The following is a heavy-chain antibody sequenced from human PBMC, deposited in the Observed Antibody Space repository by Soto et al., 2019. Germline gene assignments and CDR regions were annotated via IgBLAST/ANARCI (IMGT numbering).Heavy chain of an antibody. CDR3: ASLGYSGYEHFDY. D-gene: IGHD5-12*01. V-gene: IGHV3-48*01. Sequence: EVQLMESGGGLVQPGGSLRLSCAASGFTFSSYSMNWVRQAPGKGLEWVSYISSSSSTIYYADSVKGRFTISRDNAKNSLYLQMNSLRAEDTAVYYCASLGYSGYEHFDYWGQGTLVTVSS. CDR2: ISSSSSTI. CDR1: GFTFSSYS. J-gene: IGHJ4*02.